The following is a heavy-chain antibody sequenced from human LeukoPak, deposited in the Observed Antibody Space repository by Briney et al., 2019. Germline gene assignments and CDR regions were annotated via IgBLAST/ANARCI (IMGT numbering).Heavy chain of an antibody. D-gene: IGHD3-22*01. Sequence: ASVKVSCKASGGTFSSYAISWVRQAPGQGLEWMGWISAYNGNTNYAQKLQGRVTMTTDTSTSTAYMELRSLRSDDTAVYYCARGYDSSGYYYAAPDAFDIWGQGTMVTVSS. V-gene: IGHV1-18*01. CDR1: GGTFSSYA. CDR2: ISAYNGNT. CDR3: ARGYDSSGYYYAAPDAFDI. J-gene: IGHJ3*02.